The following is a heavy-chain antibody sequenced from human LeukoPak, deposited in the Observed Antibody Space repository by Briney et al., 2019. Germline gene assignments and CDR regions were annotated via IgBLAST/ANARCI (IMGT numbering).Heavy chain of an antibody. J-gene: IGHJ4*02. V-gene: IGHV3-23*01. CDR2: ISGSGGST. Sequence: GGSLRLSCAASGFTFSSYAMSWVRQAPGKGLEWVSAISGSGGSTYYADSVKGRFTISRDNAKNSLYLQMNSLRAEDTAVYYCASFGSSGYTFDYWGQGTLVTVSS. CDR3: ASFGSSGYTFDY. D-gene: IGHD3-22*01. CDR1: GFTFSSYA.